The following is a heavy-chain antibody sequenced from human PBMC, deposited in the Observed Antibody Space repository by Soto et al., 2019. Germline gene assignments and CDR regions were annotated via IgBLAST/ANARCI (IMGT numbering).Heavy chain of an antibody. J-gene: IGHJ6*02. D-gene: IGHD2-8*02. CDR1: DNTFTHYG. Sequence: ASVKVSCKSSDNTFTHYGINWVRQAPGQGLEWMGWISGYGNTKYAQKFQDRVTMTADTSTRTAFMEVRSLTSDDTGVYFCAATGGNYFGLDVWGQGTTVTVSS. V-gene: IGHV1-18*01. CDR3: AATGGNYFGLDV. CDR2: ISGYGNT.